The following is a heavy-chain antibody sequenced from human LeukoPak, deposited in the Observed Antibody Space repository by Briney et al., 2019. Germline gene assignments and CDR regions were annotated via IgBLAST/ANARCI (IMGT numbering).Heavy chain of an antibody. J-gene: IGHJ4*02. CDR1: GGSFSGYY. V-gene: IGHV4-34*01. CDR3: ARLLVYNSGGEAFDY. CDR2: INHSGST. D-gene: IGHD3-10*01. Sequence: SETLSLTCAVYGGSFSGYYWSWIRQPPGKGLEWIGEINHSGSTNYNPSLKSRVTISVDTSKNQFSLKLSSVTAADTAVYYCARLLVYNSGGEAFDYWGQGTLVTVSS.